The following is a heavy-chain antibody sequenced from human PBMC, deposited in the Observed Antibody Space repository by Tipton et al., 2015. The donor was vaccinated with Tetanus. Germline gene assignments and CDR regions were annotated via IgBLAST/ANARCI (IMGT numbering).Heavy chain of an antibody. V-gene: IGHV3-64D*08. CDR3: VKGPYEGGLRFLIFDY. Sequence: SLRLSCSASGFTLSSYAMHWVRQAPGKGLEYVSAISSNGGSTYYADSVKGRFTISRDNSKNTLYLQMSSLRAEDTAVYYCVKGPYEGGLRFLIFDYWGQGTLVTVSS. J-gene: IGHJ4*02. CDR1: GFTLSSYA. D-gene: IGHD3-3*01. CDR2: ISSNGGST.